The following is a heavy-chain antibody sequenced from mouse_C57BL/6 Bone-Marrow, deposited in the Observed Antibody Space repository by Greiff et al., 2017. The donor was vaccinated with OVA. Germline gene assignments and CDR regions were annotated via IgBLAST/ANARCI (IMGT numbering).Heavy chain of an antibody. Sequence: VQLQQSGAELVRPGASVKLSCTASGFNIKDDYMHWVKQRPEQGLEWIGWIDPENGDTEYASKFQGKATVTADTSSNTAYLQLSSLTSEDTAVYYWTYVYDYVNYAMDYWGQGTSVTVSS. CDR1: GFNIKDDY. J-gene: IGHJ4*01. D-gene: IGHD2-4*01. CDR2: IDPENGDT. CDR3: TYVYDYVNYAMDY. V-gene: IGHV14-4*01.